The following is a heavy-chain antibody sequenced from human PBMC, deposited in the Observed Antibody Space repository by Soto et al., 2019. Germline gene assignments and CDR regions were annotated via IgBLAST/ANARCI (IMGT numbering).Heavy chain of an antibody. J-gene: IGHJ4*02. V-gene: IGHV4-34*01. CDR3: ASPGGYGHYYGSGSAMGY. CDR2: INHSGST. Sequence: SETLSLTCAVYGGSFSGYYWSWIRQPPGKGLEWIGEINHSGSTNYNPSLKSRVTISVDTSKNQFSLELSSVTAADTAVYYCASPGGYGHYYGSGSAMGYWGQGTLVTVSS. CDR1: GGSFSGYY. D-gene: IGHD3-10*01.